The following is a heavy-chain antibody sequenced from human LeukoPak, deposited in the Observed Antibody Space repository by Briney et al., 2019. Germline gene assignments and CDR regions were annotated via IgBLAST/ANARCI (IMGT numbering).Heavy chain of an antibody. CDR1: GFTVSSNY. CDR2: IYSGGST. Sequence: GGSLRLSCAASGFTVSSNYMSWVRQAPGKGLEWVSVIYSGGSTYYADSVKGRFTISRDNSKNTPYLQMNSLRAEDTAVYYCARIPYSSGWYRTYYFDYWGQGTLVTVSS. D-gene: IGHD6-19*01. V-gene: IGHV3-53*01. CDR3: ARIPYSSGWYRTYYFDY. J-gene: IGHJ4*02.